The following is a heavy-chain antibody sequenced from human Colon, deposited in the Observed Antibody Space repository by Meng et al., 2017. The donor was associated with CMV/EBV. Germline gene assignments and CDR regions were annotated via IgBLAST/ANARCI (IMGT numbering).Heavy chain of an antibody. J-gene: IGHJ4*02. Sequence: SLTSSGSGGSLGRHYWSWIRQSPGKGLEWIGDINTSGRPNYNPSLKSRVTISIDTSRNQFSLNLNSVTAADTAVYYCVRDLTGEEDYWGQGNLVTVSS. CDR3: VRDLTGEEDY. CDR1: GGSLGRHY. V-gene: IGHV4-34*01. CDR2: INTSGRP. D-gene: IGHD7-27*01.